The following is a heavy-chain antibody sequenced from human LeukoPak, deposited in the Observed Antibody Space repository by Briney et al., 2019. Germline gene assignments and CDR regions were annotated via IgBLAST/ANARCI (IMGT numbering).Heavy chain of an antibody. J-gene: IGHJ5*02. CDR3: ARDPIRGYSYGWFDP. CDR1: GYAFTSYA. D-gene: IGHD5-18*01. Sequence: GASVKVSCKASGYAFTSYAMHWVRQAPGQRLEWMGWINAGNGNTKYSQKFQGRVTITRDTSASTAYMELSSLRSEDTAVYYCARDPIRGYSYGWFDPWGQEPWSPSPQ. CDR2: INAGNGNT. V-gene: IGHV1-3*01.